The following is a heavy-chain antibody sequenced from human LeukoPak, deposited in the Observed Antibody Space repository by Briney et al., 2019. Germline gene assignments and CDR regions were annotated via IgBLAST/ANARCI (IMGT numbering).Heavy chain of an antibody. Sequence: ASVKVSCKASGYTFTGYYMHWVRQAPGQGLEWMGWINPNSGGTNYAQKFQGWVTMTRDTSISTAYMELSRLRSDDTAVYYCAADSSGYYRRDAFDIWGQGTMVTVSS. J-gene: IGHJ3*02. D-gene: IGHD3-22*01. V-gene: IGHV1-2*04. CDR3: AADSSGYYRRDAFDI. CDR1: GYTFTGYY. CDR2: INPNSGGT.